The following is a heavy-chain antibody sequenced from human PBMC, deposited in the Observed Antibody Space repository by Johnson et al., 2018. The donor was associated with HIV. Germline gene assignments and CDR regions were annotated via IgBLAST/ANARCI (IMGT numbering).Heavy chain of an antibody. V-gene: IGHV3-23*01. J-gene: IGHJ3*02. CDR2: ISDSGGRM. D-gene: IGHD1-26*01. Sequence: EWVSTISDSGGRMFNADSVKGRFTISRDNSKNTLYLQMNSLRAEDTAVYYCAREGIVGATGDAFDIWGQGTMVTVSS. CDR3: AREGIVGATGDAFDI.